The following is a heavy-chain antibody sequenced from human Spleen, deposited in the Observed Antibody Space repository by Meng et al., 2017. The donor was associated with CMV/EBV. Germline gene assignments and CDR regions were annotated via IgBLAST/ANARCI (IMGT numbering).Heavy chain of an antibody. CDR3: ARFYGSGWFYGMDV. Sequence: GESLKISCAASGFTFSSYAMSWVRQAPGKGLEWVSAISGSGGSTYYADSVKGRFTISRDNAKNSLYLQLNSLRAEDTAVYYCARFYGSGWFYGMDVWGQGTTVTVSS. CDR1: GFTFSSYA. CDR2: ISGSGGST. J-gene: IGHJ6*02. D-gene: IGHD6-19*01. V-gene: IGHV3-23*01.